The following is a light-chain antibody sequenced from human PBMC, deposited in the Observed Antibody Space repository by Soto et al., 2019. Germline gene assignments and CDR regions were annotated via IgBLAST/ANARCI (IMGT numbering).Light chain of an antibody. J-gene: IGLJ2*01. Sequence: QSALTQPASVSGSPGQSITIFCTGTGSDVGGYNYVSWYQQYPGKTPKFMIYDVSNRPSGVSNRFSGSKSGNTASLTISGLQGEDEADYYCSSYTSSSTPWVFGGGTKLTVL. CDR2: DVS. CDR1: GSDVGGYNY. V-gene: IGLV2-14*01. CDR3: SSYTSSSTPWV.